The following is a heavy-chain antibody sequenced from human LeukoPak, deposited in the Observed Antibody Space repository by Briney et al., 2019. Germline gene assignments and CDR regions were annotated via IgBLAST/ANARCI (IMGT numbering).Heavy chain of an antibody. CDR1: GYTFTGYY. J-gene: IGHJ5*02. Sequence: AXVKVSCKASGYTFTGYYMHWVRQAPGQGLEWMGWINPNSGGTNYAKKFQGRVTMTMDTSISTAYMELSRLRSDDTAVYYCARSYGGNSGSWFDPWGQGTLVTVSS. V-gene: IGHV1-2*02. CDR2: INPNSGGT. D-gene: IGHD4-23*01. CDR3: ARSYGGNSGSWFDP.